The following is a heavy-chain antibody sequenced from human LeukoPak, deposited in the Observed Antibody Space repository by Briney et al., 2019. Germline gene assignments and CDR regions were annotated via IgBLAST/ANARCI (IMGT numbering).Heavy chain of an antibody. J-gene: IGHJ6*02. CDR3: ARDKWELHYYYGMDV. CDR2: INSGGGNT. Sequence: GGSLRLSCAASGFTFSNYAMSWVRQAPGKGLEWVSAINSGGGNTYYADSVKGRFTISRGNSNNRLYLQMKSLSAEDTAVYYCARDKWELHYYYGMDVWGQGTTVTVSS. D-gene: IGHD1-26*01. CDR1: GFTFSNYA. V-gene: IGHV3-23*01.